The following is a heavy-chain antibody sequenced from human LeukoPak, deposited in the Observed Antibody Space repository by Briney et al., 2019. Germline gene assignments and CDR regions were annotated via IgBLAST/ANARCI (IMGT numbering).Heavy chain of an antibody. J-gene: IGHJ3*02. D-gene: IGHD3-22*01. CDR3: ARAVVRGAFDI. CDR2: IYSGGST. V-gene: IGHV3-66*01. CDR1: GFTVSSNY. Sequence: GGSLRLSCAASGFTVSSNYMSWVRQAPGKGLEWVSVIYSGGSTYYADTVKGRFTISRDNSKNTLYLQMNSLRAEDTAVYYCARAVVRGAFDIWGQGTMVTVSS.